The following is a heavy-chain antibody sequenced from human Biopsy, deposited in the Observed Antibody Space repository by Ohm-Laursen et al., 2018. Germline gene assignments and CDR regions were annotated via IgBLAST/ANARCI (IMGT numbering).Heavy chain of an antibody. CDR1: GYTFVNNY. V-gene: IGHV1-46*01. CDR3: ARNRDISTLNPPRPFGMDV. D-gene: IGHD5-12*01. Sequence: ASVTASCKVSGYTFVNNYMHWVRQAPGHGLEWMGLFNPSGGTENYAQNFQHRVVMTRNMSTNTAYMELSSLISDDTAVYYCARNRDISTLNPPRPFGMDVWGQGTTVTVSS. J-gene: IGHJ6*02. CDR2: FNPSGGTE.